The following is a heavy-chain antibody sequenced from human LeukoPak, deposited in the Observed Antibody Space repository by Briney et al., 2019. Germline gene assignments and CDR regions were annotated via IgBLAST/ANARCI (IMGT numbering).Heavy chain of an antibody. J-gene: IGHJ5*02. V-gene: IGHV1-69*13. D-gene: IGHD2-21*01. CDR1: GYTFTSYD. CDR2: IIPIFGTA. CDR3: ARETSYCGGDCPNWFDP. Sequence: SVKVSCKASGYTFTSYDINWVRQAPGQGLEWMGGIIPIFGTANYAQKFQGRVTITADESTSTAYMELSSLRSEDTAVYYCARETSYCGGDCPNWFDPWGQGTLVTVSS.